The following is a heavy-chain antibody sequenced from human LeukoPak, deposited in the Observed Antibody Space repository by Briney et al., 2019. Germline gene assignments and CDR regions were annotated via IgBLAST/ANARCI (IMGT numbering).Heavy chain of an antibody. V-gene: IGHV3-33*01. D-gene: IGHD1-1*01. CDR2: TRFDGSIK. CDR1: GFTFSDYG. CDR3: ARWGGTRQYYFDY. J-gene: IGHJ4*02. Sequence: AGGSLRLSCAVSGFTFSDYGFHWVRQAPGKGLEWAAVTRFDGSIKEYADSVKGRFTISRDDSKNTLYLQMNSLKSEDTAVYYCARWGGTRQYYFDYWGRGTLVTVSS.